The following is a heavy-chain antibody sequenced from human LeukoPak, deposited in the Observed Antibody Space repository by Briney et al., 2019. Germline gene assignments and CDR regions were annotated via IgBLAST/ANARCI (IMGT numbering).Heavy chain of an antibody. CDR3: GMATVSPDYYYYYGMDV. V-gene: IGHV3-11*04. D-gene: IGHD2-21*02. CDR2: ISSSGSTI. CDR1: GFTFSVYY. Sequence: GGSLRLSCAASGFTFSVYYMSWIRQAPGKGLEWVSYISSSGSTIYYADSVKGRFTISRDNAKNSLYLQMNSLRDEDTAVYYCGMATVSPDYYYYYGMDVWGQGTTVTVSS. J-gene: IGHJ6*02.